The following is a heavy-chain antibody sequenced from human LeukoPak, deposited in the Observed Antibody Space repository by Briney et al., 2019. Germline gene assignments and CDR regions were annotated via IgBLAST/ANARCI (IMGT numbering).Heavy chain of an antibody. J-gene: IGHJ4*02. CDR1: GYSINNGYY. CDR3: ARQTGSGLFSLP. CDR2: IYHSGST. V-gene: IGHV4-38-2*02. Sequence: PSETLSLTCTVSGYSINNGYYWGWIRQPPGKGLEWIGSIYHSGSTYYKPSLKSRVTISVDTSKNQFSLKLSSVTAADTAVYYCARQTGSGLFSLPGGQGTLVTVSS. D-gene: IGHD3-10*01.